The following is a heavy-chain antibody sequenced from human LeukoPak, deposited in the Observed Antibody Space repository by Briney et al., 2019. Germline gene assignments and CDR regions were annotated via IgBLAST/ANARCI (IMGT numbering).Heavy chain of an antibody. J-gene: IGHJ5*02. CDR3: AREWGGSYRRYGNWFDP. V-gene: IGHV1-2*02. D-gene: IGHD1-26*01. CDR2: INPNNGGT. CDR1: GYSFTGYY. Sequence: ASVKVSCKASGYSFTGYYIHWVRQAPGQGLEWMGWINPNNGGTNQVQKFQGRVTMTRDTSTSTVYMELSSLRSEDTAVYYCAREWGGSYRRYGNWFDPWGQGTLVTVSS.